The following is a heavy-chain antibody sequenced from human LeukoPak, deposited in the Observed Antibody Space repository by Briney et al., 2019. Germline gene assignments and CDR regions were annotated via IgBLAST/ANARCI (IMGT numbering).Heavy chain of an antibody. D-gene: IGHD6-19*01. Sequence: PSETLSLTCTVSGGSISSSSYYWGWIRQPPGKGLEWIGEINHSGSTNYNPSLKSRVTISVDTSKNQFSLKLSSVTAADTAVYYCAREQWLVGGNYWGQGTLVTVSS. CDR2: INHSGST. CDR1: GGSISSSSYY. J-gene: IGHJ4*02. CDR3: AREQWLVGGNY. V-gene: IGHV4-39*07.